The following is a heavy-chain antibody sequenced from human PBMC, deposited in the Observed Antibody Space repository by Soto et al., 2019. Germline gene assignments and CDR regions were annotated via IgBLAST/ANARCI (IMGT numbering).Heavy chain of an antibody. Sequence: GASVTVSCKASGYTFTSYGISWVRQAPGQGLEWLGWISTYNGNTNSAPRLQGRLTLTTDTSTNTAYMELRSLTSDDTAVYYCARDERDSCSGGDCFYFDYWGQGTLVTVSS. J-gene: IGHJ4*02. CDR2: ISTYNGNT. D-gene: IGHD2-21*02. CDR3: ARDERDSCSGGDCFYFDY. V-gene: IGHV1-18*04. CDR1: GYTFTSYG.